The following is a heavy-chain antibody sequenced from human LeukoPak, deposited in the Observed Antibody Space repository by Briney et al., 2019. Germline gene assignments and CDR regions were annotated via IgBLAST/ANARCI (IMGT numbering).Heavy chain of an antibody. J-gene: IGHJ4*02. CDR2: ISGSGGST. Sequence: GGSLRLSCAASGFTLSSYAMRWVRQAPGKGLEWVSAISGSGGSTHSADSVKVRFTISRDNSKNTLYLQMNNLRAEDTAVYCCAKCPQYSSSTSCQIFDFWGQGNLVTVSS. D-gene: IGHD2-2*01. CDR1: GFTLSSYA. V-gene: IGHV3-23*01. CDR3: AKCPQYSSSTSCQIFDF.